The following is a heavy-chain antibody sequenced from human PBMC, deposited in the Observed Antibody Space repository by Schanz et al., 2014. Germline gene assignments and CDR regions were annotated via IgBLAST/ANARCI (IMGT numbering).Heavy chain of an antibody. Sequence: QVQLQESGPGLVKPSQTLSLTCAVSGGSISSGGYSWSWIRQPPGKGLEWIGEINHSGGTNYNPPLKSRVTMSVNTSKNQFSLILTSVTAADTAVYYCELITLDRGVRNDYWGQGTLVSVSS. CDR1: GGSISSGGYS. D-gene: IGHD3-10*01. V-gene: IGHV4-30-4*07. CDR3: ELITLDRGVRNDY. CDR2: INHSGGT. J-gene: IGHJ4*02.